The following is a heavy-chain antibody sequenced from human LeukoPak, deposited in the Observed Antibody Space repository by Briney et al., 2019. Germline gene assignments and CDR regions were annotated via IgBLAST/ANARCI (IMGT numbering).Heavy chain of an antibody. CDR1: GGSISSHY. V-gene: IGHV4-59*08. CDR2: IYYSGST. CDR3: ARHNVVYYGSGAHFDY. D-gene: IGHD3-10*01. Sequence: SETLSLTCTVSGGSISSHYWSWIRQPPGKGLEWIGYIYYSGSTNYNPSLKSRVTISVDTSRNQFSLKLSSVTAADTAVYYCARHNVVYYGSGAHFDYWGQGTLVTVSS. J-gene: IGHJ4*02.